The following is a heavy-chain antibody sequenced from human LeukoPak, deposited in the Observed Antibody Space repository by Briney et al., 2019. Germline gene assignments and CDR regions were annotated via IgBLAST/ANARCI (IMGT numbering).Heavy chain of an antibody. CDR1: GFTFSSYW. Sequence: GGSLRLSCAASGFTFSSYWMSWVRQAPGKGLEWVANIKQDGSEKYYVDSVKGRFTISRDNAKNSLYLQMNSLRAEDTAVYYCAREKYSSGWYVSLGSYYYYYGMDVWGQGTTVTVSS. J-gene: IGHJ6*02. CDR2: IKQDGSEK. V-gene: IGHV3-7*01. CDR3: AREKYSSGWYVSLGSYYYYYGMDV. D-gene: IGHD6-13*01.